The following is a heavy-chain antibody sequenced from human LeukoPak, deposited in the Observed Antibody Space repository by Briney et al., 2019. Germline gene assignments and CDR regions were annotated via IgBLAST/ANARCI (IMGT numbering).Heavy chain of an antibody. CDR1: GGTFSSYA. CDR3: ARDLYGDYAPGVY. J-gene: IGHJ4*02. CDR2: IIPIFGTA. D-gene: IGHD4-17*01. V-gene: IGHV1-69*13. Sequence: SVKVSCKASGGTFSSYAISWVRQAPGQGLEWMGGIIPIFGTANYAQKFQGRVTITADQSTSTAYMGLSSLRSEDTAVYYCARDLYGDYAPGVYWGQGTLVTVSS.